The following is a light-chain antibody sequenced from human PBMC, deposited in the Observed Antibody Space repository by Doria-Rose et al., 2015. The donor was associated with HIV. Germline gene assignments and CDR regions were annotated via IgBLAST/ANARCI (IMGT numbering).Light chain of an antibody. V-gene: IGKV1-33*01. CDR2: DAS. Sequence: DIQMTQSPSSLPASVGDRLTITCQASQDISNYLNWYQQKPGKAPKLLIYDASNLERGVPSRFSGSGSGTDFTFTISSLQPEDIATYYCQQYDDLPYTFGQGTNLKIK. CDR3: QQYDDLPYT. CDR1: QDISNY. J-gene: IGKJ2*01.